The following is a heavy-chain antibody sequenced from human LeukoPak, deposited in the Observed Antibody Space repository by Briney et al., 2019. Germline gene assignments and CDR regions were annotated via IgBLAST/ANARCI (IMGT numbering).Heavy chain of an antibody. Sequence: GGSLRLSCAASGFTFSSYAMHWVRQAPGKGLEWVAVISYDGSNKYYADSVKGRFTISRDNSKNTLYLQMNSLRAEDTAVYYCARDRSGDYGGNLAYWGQGTLVTVSS. CDR3: ARDRSGDYGGNLAY. CDR2: ISYDGSNK. V-gene: IGHV3-30*04. J-gene: IGHJ4*02. D-gene: IGHD4-23*01. CDR1: GFTFSSYA.